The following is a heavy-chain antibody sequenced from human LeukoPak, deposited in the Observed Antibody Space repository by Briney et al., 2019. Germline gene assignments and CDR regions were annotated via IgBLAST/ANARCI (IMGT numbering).Heavy chain of an antibody. D-gene: IGHD3-9*01. CDR2: ITGSGDTT. CDR3: AKWGDYDILTGYYVSDL. CDR1: GFIFRNYA. Sequence: GASPRLSCAASGFIFRNYAMSWVRQAPGKGLEWVSAITGSGDTTYYADSVKGRFTISRDNSKNTLYVEMNTLRAEDTAVYYCAKWGDYDILTGYYVSDLWGQGTLVTVSS. J-gene: IGHJ5*02. V-gene: IGHV3-23*01.